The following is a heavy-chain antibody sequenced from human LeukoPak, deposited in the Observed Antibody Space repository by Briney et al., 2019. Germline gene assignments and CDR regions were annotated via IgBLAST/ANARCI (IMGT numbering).Heavy chain of an antibody. CDR1: GGSISSSSYY. CDR2: IYYSGST. V-gene: IGHV4-39*07. J-gene: IGHJ4*02. CDR3: ARIRITMIAVVD. Sequence: SETLSLTCTVSGGSISSSSYYWGWIRQPPGKGLEWIGSIYYSGSTYYNPSLKSRVTISVDTSKNQFSLKLSSVTAADTAVYYCARIRITMIAVVDWGQGTLVTVSS. D-gene: IGHD3-22*01.